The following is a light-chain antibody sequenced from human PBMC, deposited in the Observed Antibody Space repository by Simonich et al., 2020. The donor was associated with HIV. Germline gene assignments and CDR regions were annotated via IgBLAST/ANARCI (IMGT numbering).Light chain of an antibody. J-gene: IGKJ2*01. CDR2: EVA. CDR3: RKA. V-gene: IGKV2D-29*02. Sequence: VMTPTPLSLSVTPGQPASISCKSSQSLLHSDGKTYLYWYLQKPGQSPQLLIYEVANRCSGVPDRFSGSGSGTDFTLKISRVEAEEVGVYYFRKAFGQGTKLEIK. CDR1: QSLLHSDGKTY.